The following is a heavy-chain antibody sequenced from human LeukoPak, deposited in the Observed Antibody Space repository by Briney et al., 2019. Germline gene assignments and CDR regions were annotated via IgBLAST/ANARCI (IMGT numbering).Heavy chain of an antibody. CDR1: GGSMSSYY. J-gene: IGHJ6*03. CDR2: IYTSGST. V-gene: IGHV4-4*07. CDR3: ARGRYESTRRSSYYYYYMDD. D-gene: IGHD6-6*01. Sequence: SETLSLTCTVSGGSMSSYYWSWIRQPAGKGLERIGRIYTSGSTIYNPSLKSRVTMSVDTSKNQFSLKLSSVTAADTAVYYCARGRYESTRRSSYYYYYMDDWDKGTTVTVSS.